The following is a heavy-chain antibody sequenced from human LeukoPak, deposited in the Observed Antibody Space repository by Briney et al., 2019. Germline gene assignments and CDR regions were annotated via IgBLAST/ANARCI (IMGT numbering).Heavy chain of an antibody. Sequence: GGSLRLSCAASGFTFSSYSMNWVRQAPGKGLEWVSSISSSSSYIYYADSVKGRFTISRDNAKNSLYLQMNRLRAEDTAVYYCARGGRGYSYGSNWFGPWGQGTLVTVSS. CDR2: ISSSSSYI. J-gene: IGHJ5*02. CDR3: ARGGRGYSYGSNWFGP. CDR1: GFTFSSYS. V-gene: IGHV3-21*01. D-gene: IGHD5-18*01.